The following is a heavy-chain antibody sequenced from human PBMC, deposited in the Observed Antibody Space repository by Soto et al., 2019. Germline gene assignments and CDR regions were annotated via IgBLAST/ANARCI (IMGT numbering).Heavy chain of an antibody. CDR1: GGSISSYY. J-gene: IGHJ4*02. Sequence: QVQLQESGPGLVKPSETLSLTCTVSGGSISSYYWSWIRQPPGKGLEWIGYIYYSGSTYYNPSLKSRVTITVDTSRKQFSLKLSSVTAADTAVYYCARVPFDAPSGSYYIDYWGERTLVTVAS. V-gene: IGHV4-59*08. D-gene: IGHD1-26*01. CDR3: ARVPFDAPSGSYYIDY. CDR2: IYYSGST.